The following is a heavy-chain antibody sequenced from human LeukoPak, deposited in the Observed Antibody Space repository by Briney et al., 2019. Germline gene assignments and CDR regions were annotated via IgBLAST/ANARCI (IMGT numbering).Heavy chain of an antibody. V-gene: IGHV4-38-2*02. Sequence: IPSETLSLTCTASSLTNGYHWGWIRQSPGKGLEWIGSVYRSGTTYYSPSLTTRVDISIDTSEKQFSLKLSSVTAADTAVYYCARDKSLFYVDSSGYFQARDFDYWGQGILVTVSS. CDR1: SLTNGYH. CDR3: ARDKSLFYVDSSGYFQARDFDY. J-gene: IGHJ4*02. CDR2: VYRSGTT. D-gene: IGHD3-22*01.